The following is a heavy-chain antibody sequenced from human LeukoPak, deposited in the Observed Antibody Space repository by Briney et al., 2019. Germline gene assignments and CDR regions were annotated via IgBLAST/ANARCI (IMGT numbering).Heavy chain of an antibody. D-gene: IGHD6-19*01. Sequence: PGRSLRLSCAASGFTSSGFAMSWVRRTPGKGLEWVSGISGSGDNTLYADSVKGRFTISRDNSKNTMFLQMNSLRADDTAVYYCPRQSYASGWNPFDYWGQGILVTVSS. CDR2: ISGSGDNT. J-gene: IGHJ4*02. CDR3: PRQSYASGWNPFDY. V-gene: IGHV3-23*01. CDR1: GFTSSGFA.